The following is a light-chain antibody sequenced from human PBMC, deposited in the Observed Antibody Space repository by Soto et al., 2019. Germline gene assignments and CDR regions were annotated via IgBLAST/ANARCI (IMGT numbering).Light chain of an antibody. CDR2: DAS. CDR3: QQQYGSSRT. CDR1: QSVSSSY. Sequence: EIVLTQSPGTLSLSAGERATLSCRASQSVSSSYLAWCQQKPGQAPRLLIYDASSRATGIPDRFSGSGSGTDFTLTISRLEPEDFAVYYCQQQYGSSRTFGQGTKVDIK. V-gene: IGKV3-20*01. J-gene: IGKJ1*01.